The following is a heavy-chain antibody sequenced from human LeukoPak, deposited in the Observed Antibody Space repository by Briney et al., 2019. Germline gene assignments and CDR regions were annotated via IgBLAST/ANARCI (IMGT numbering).Heavy chain of an antibody. J-gene: IGHJ4*02. CDR2: INHSGST. V-gene: IGHV4-34*01. CDR1: GGSFSGYY. CDR3: ASTTIFGVVIINY. D-gene: IGHD3-3*01. Sequence: SETLSLTCGVYGGSFSGYYWSWIRQPPGKGREWIGEINHSGSTNYNPSLKSRVTISVDTSKNQFSLKLSSVTAADTAVYYCASTTIFGVVIINYWGQGTLVTISS.